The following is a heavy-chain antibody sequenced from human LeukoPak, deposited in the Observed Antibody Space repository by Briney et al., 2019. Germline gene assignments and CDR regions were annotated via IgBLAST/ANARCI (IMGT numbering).Heavy chain of an antibody. CDR2: IYRVDST. V-gene: IGHV3-66*01. CDR3: ARDRRPYYYDSSGYSDY. CDR1: GFTVSGTY. D-gene: IGHD3-22*01. J-gene: IGHJ4*02. Sequence: GGSLRLSCAASGFTVSGTYMSWVRQAPGKGLEWVSVIYRVDSTYYADFVKGRFTISRDDSKNTLYLQMNSLRAEDTAVYYCARDRRPYYYDSSGYSDYWGQGTLVTVSS.